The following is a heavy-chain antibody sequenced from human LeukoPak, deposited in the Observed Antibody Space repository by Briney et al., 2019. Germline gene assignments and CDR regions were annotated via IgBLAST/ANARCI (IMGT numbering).Heavy chain of an antibody. J-gene: IGHJ4*02. V-gene: IGHV3-30*02. Sequence: RSGGSLRLSCAASGFTFSNYGMHWVRQAPGKGLEWVAFIRYDGSNKYYADSVKGRFTISRDNSKNTLYLQMNSLRAEDTAVYYCAKDFRVAMAPAYSDYWGQGTLVTVSS. D-gene: IGHD5-18*01. CDR2: IRYDGSNK. CDR1: GFTFSNYG. CDR3: AKDFRVAMAPAYSDY.